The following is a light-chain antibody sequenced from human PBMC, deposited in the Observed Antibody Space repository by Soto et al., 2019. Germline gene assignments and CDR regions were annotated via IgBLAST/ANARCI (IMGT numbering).Light chain of an antibody. CDR3: CSYAGSSYV. V-gene: IGLV2-11*01. CDR1: SSDVGGYNY. CDR2: DVS. J-gene: IGLJ1*01. Sequence: QSVLTQPRSVSGSPGQSVTISCTGTSSDVGGYNYVSWYQQHPGKAPKLMIYDVSKRPSGVPDRFPGSKSGNTASLTISGLQAEDEADYYCCSYAGSSYVFGTGTRVTVL.